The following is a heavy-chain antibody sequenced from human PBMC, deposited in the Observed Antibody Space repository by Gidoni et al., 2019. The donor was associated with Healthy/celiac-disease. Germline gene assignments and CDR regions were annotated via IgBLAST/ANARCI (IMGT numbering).Heavy chain of an antibody. CDR3: ALHPSYSSSWTDFDY. J-gene: IGHJ4*02. V-gene: IGHV2-5*02. Sequence: QITLTASGPTLVKPTQTLTLTCTSSGFSLSTSGVGVGWIRQPPGKALEWLALIYWDDDKRYSPSLKSRLTITKDTSKNQVVLTMTNMDPVDTATYYCALHPSYSSSWTDFDYWGQGTLVTVSS. CDR1: GFSLSTSGVG. D-gene: IGHD6-13*01. CDR2: IYWDDDK.